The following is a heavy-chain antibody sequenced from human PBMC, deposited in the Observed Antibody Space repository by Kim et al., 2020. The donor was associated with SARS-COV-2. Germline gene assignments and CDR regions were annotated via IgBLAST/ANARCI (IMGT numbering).Heavy chain of an antibody. CDR1: GFTFNTYA. J-gene: IGHJ4*01. V-gene: IGHV3-30-3*01. Sequence: GGSLRLSCLGSGFTFNTYALNWIRQAPGKGLQWVAVTSSDGSITIYADSVKGRFTISRDNSKNTVYLQMNSLSVEDTALYYCVREGYASGTIGDFDYWG. CDR2: TSSDGSIT. D-gene: IGHD3-10*01. CDR3: VREGYASGTIGDFDY.